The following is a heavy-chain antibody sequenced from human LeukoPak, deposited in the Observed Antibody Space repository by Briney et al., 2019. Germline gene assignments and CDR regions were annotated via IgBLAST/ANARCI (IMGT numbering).Heavy chain of an antibody. CDR2: ISWNSGSI. CDR3: AKDREGTRLYGMDV. CDR1: GFTFDDYA. Sequence: GGSLRLSCAASGFTFDDYAMHWVRQAPGKGLEWVSGISWNSGSIGYADSVKGRFTISRDNAKNSLYLQMNSLRAEDTALYYCAKDREGTRLYGMDVWGQGTTVTVSS. D-gene: IGHD1-26*01. J-gene: IGHJ6*02. V-gene: IGHV3-9*01.